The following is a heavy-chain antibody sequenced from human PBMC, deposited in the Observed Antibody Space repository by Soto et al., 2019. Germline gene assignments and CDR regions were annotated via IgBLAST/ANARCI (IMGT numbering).Heavy chain of an antibody. CDR2: TYQRSKWYK. V-gene: IGHV6-1*01. D-gene: IGHD2-8*02. J-gene: IGHJ6*02. CDR1: WNSVSSNSAA. CDR3: ARVGKPGGGYYYGMDV. Sequence: SQTLSLTFAISWNSVSSNSAAWNLIRQPPWRGLEWLGRTYQRSKWYKDYAVSVKSRITINRDTSKNQFSLQLKSVTPEDTAVYYCARVGKPGGGYYYGMDVWGQGTTVTVSS.